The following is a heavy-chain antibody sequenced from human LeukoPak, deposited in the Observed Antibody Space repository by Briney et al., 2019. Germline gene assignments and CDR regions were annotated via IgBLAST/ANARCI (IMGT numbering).Heavy chain of an antibody. J-gene: IGHJ6*02. CDR1: GFTFSSYW. D-gene: IGHD1-26*01. CDR3: AKAMELPDWVDYYYGMDV. Sequence: PGGSLRLSCAASGFTFSSYWMSWVRQAPGKGLEWVADIKEDGSEKYYVDSVKGRFTISRDNSKNTLYLQMNSLRAEDTAVYYCAKAMELPDWVDYYYGMDVWGQGTTLTVSS. CDR2: IKEDGSEK. V-gene: IGHV3-7*01.